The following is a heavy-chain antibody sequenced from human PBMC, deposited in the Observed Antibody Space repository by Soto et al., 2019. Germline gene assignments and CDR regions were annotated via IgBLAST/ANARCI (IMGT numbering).Heavy chain of an antibody. CDR2: IYYSGST. Sequence: ASETLSLTCTVSGGSISSYYWSWIRQPPGKGLEWIGYIYYSGSTNYNPSLKSRVTISVDTSKNQFSLKLSSVTAADTAVYYCARPRDCSSTSCYGALDPWGQGILVTVSS. CDR1: GGSISSYY. V-gene: IGHV4-59*08. CDR3: ARPRDCSSTSCYGALDP. D-gene: IGHD2-2*01. J-gene: IGHJ5*02.